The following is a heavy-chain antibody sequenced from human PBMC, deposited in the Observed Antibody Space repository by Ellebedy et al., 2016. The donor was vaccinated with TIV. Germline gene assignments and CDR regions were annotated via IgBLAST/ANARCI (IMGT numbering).Heavy chain of an antibody. V-gene: IGHV3-11*06. CDR1: GFTFSDYY. D-gene: IGHD6-13*01. CDR2: ISSSSSYT. CDR3: ARGRGFSSSWYRSRFYYGMNV. Sequence: GESLKISCAVSGFTFSDYYMTWIRQAPGKGLDWVSYISSSSSYTHYAYSVKGRFTIYRENANNSLYLQMNSLRADDTAVVYCARGRGFSSSWYRSRFYYGMNVWGQGTTVTVSS. J-gene: IGHJ6*02.